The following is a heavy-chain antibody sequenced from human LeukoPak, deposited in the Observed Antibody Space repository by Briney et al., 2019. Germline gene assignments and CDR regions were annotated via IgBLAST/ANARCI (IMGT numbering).Heavy chain of an antibody. CDR2: ISSRGSA. J-gene: IGHJ4*02. V-gene: IGHV4-31*03. CDR3: ARADNWNAFDY. Sequence: SQTLSLTCTVSGGSISNGGYFWNWIRQHPGKGLESIGYISSRGSAYYNPSLKGRVTISVDTSKNQFSLKLMSMTAADTAVYYCARADNWNAFDYWGQGTLVPVSS. D-gene: IGHD1-1*01. CDR1: GGSISNGGYF.